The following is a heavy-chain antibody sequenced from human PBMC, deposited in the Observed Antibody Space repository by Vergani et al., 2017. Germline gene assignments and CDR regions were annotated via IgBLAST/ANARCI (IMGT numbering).Heavy chain of an antibody. Sequence: QVQLVQSGAEVKKPGASVKVSCKASGYTFTSSGISWVRQAPGQGLEWMGWISAYNGNTNYAQKLQGRVTMTTDTSTSTAYMELRSLRSDDTAVYYCSRVGRVATIGIPLDYWGQGTLVTVSS. V-gene: IGHV1-18*01. CDR3: SRVGRVATIGIPLDY. D-gene: IGHD5-24*01. CDR2: ISAYNGNT. J-gene: IGHJ4*02. CDR1: GYTFTSSG.